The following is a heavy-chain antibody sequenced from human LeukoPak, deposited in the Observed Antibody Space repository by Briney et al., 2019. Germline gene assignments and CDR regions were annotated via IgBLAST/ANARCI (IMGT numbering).Heavy chain of an antibody. CDR2: ISTNGGST. D-gene: IGHD2-15*01. Sequence: QSGGSLRLSCAASGFTFSSYSMNWVRQAPGKGLEYVSAISTNGGSTYYADSVKGRFTISRDNSKNTLHLQMSSLRSEDTAVYHCVRSFRRGVVFFFSFDMWGQGTMVTASS. CDR1: GFTFSSYS. J-gene: IGHJ3*02. V-gene: IGHV3-64D*09. CDR3: VRSFRRGVVFFFSFDM.